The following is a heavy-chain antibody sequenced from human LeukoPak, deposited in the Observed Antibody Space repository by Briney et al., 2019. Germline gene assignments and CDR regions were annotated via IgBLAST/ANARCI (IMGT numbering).Heavy chain of an antibody. CDR2: ITFNGGNT. V-gene: IGHV3-23*01. D-gene: IGHD5-24*01. CDR1: GFSFSSYA. CDR3: AKPPYGRDVYNYFDY. J-gene: IGHJ4*02. Sequence: SGGSLRLSCAASGFSFSSYAMSWVRQAPGKGLEWVSIITFNGGNTYYASVEGRFTISRDNSKNTLYLQMGSLRADDTAVYYCAKPPYGRDVYNYFDYWGQGTPVTVSS.